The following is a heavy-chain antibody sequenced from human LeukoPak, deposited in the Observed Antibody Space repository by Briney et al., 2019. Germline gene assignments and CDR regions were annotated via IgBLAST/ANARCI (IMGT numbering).Heavy chain of an antibody. V-gene: IGHV7-4-1*02. D-gene: IGHD2-8*01. Sequence: GASVKVSCKASGYTFTSYAMNWVRQAPGQGLEWMGWFNTNTGNPTYAQGFTGRFVFSLDTSVSTAYLQISSLKAEDTAVYYCARKSMHSSYYYYYMDVWGKGTTVTVSS. CDR2: FNTNTGNP. J-gene: IGHJ6*03. CDR1: GYTFTSYA. CDR3: ARKSMHSSYYYYYMDV.